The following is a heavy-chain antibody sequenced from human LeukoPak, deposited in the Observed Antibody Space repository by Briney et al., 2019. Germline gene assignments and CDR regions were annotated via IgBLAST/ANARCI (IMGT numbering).Heavy chain of an antibody. CDR2: IIPIFGTA. CDR1: GGTFSSYA. V-gene: IGHV1-69*06. CDR3: ARVESYGGLARDY. D-gene: IGHD4-23*01. Sequence: ASVKVSCKASGGTFSSYAISWVRQAPGQGLEWMGGIIPIFGTANYAQKFQGRVTITADKSTSTAYMELSSLRSEDTAVYYCARVESYGGLARDYWGQGTLVTVSS. J-gene: IGHJ4*02.